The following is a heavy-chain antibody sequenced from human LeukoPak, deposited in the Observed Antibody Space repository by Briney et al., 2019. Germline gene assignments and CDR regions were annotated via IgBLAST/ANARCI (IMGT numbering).Heavy chain of an antibody. CDR1: GFTFSSYA. D-gene: IGHD3-3*01. Sequence: GGSLRLSCAASGFTFSSYAMTWVRQAPGKGLEWVSAISDSGGNTYYSDSVKGRFTISRDNSKNTLSLQMNSLRAEDTGVYYCARGITIFGVVIIDWGQGTLVTVSS. J-gene: IGHJ4*02. CDR3: ARGITIFGVVIID. V-gene: IGHV3-23*01. CDR2: ISDSGGNT.